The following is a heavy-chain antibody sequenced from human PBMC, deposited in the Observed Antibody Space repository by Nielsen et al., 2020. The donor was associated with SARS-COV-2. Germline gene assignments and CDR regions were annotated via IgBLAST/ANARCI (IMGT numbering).Heavy chain of an antibody. CDR2: ISYDGSNK. CDR1: GFTFSSYA. D-gene: IGHD4-17*01. CDR3: ARETVKHRVFDY. Sequence: GESLKISCAASGFTFSSYAMHWVRQAPGKGLEWVAVISYDGSNKYYADSVKGRFTISRDNSKNTLYLQMNSLRAEDTAVYYCARETVKHRVFDYWGQGTLVTVSS. V-gene: IGHV3-30-3*01. J-gene: IGHJ4*02.